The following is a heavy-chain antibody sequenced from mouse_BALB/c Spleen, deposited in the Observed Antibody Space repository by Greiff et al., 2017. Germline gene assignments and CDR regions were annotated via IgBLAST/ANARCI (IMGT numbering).Heavy chain of an antibody. CDR2: IDPETGGT. Sequence: QVQLKESGAELVRPGASVTLSCKASGYTFTDYDMHWVKQTPVHGLEWIGAIDPETGGTAYNQKFKGKATLTADKSSSTAYMELRSLTSEDSAVYYCTNGYYVGYYAMDDWGQGTSVTVSS. V-gene: IGHV1-15*01. D-gene: IGHD2-3*01. CDR1: GYTFTDYD. J-gene: IGHJ4*01. CDR3: TNGYYVGYYAMDD.